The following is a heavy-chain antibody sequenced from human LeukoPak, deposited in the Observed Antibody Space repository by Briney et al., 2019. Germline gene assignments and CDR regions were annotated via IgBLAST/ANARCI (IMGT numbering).Heavy chain of an antibody. CDR2: ISYDGSNK. CDR3: AREFIGGDSSSWDIYYYYGMDV. CDR1: VFTFSSYA. V-gene: IGHV3-30-3*01. J-gene: IGHJ6*02. Sequence: GRSLRLSCAASVFTFSSYAMHWVRQAPGKGLEWVAVISYDGSNKYYADSVNGRFTISRDNSKNTLYLQMNSLRAEDTAVYYCAREFIGGDSSSWDIYYYYGMDVRGQGTTVTVSS. D-gene: IGHD6-13*01.